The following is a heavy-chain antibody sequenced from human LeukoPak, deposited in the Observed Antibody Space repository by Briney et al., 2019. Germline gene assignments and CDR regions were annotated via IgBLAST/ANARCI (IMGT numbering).Heavy chain of an antibody. J-gene: IGHJ4*02. V-gene: IGHV3-66*02. D-gene: IGHD6-13*01. CDR3: ARDGGTYSSSPIGY. CDR2: IYSGGST. Sequence: PGGSLRLSCAASGFTVSSNYMSWVRQAPGKGLEWVSVIYSGGSTYYADSAKSRFTISRDNSKNTLYLQMNSLRAEDTAVYYCARDGGTYSSSPIGYWGQGTLVTVSS. CDR1: GFTVSSNY.